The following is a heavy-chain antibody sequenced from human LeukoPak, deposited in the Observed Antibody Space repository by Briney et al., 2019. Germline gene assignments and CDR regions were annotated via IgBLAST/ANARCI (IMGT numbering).Heavy chain of an antibody. V-gene: IGHV3-23*01. CDR2: ISGSGGST. CDR3: ARDDTHSDTSVSFYDAFNI. Sequence: GGSLRLSCAASGFTFSSYAMSWVRQAPGKGLEWVSVISGSGGSTYYADSVKGRFTISRDNSKNSLYLQTNSLRVEDTAVYYCARDDTHSDTSVSFYDAFNIWGKGKMVTVSP. CDR1: GFTFSSYA. J-gene: IGHJ3*02. D-gene: IGHD3-22*01.